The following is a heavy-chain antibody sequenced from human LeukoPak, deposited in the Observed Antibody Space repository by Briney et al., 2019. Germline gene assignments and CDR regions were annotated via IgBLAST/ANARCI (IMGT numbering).Heavy chain of an antibody. V-gene: IGHV4-39*01. Sequence: SETLSLTCTVSGGSISSTTYYWGWIRQPPGKGLEWIASIYYRESTYYNPSLKSRVTISVDTSKKEFSLKRTSVPAADTAVYYCARGNYDYVWGGIDYWGQGTLVTVSS. CDR1: GGSISSTTYY. CDR2: IYYREST. J-gene: IGHJ4*02. CDR3: ARGNYDYVWGGIDY. D-gene: IGHD3-16*01.